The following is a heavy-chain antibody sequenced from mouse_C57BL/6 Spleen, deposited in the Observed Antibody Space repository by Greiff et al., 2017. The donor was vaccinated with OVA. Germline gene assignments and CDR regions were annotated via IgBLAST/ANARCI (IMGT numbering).Heavy chain of an antibody. Sequence: QVQLQQPGAELVRPGSSVKLSCKASGYTFTSYWMHWVTQRPIQGLEWIGNIDPSDSETHYNQKFKDKATLTVDKSSSTAYMQLSSLTSEDSAVYYCARSPDYYGSSYWYFDVWGTGTTVTVSS. D-gene: IGHD1-1*01. CDR2: IDPSDSET. CDR1: GYTFTSYW. CDR3: ARSPDYYGSSYWYFDV. V-gene: IGHV1-52*01. J-gene: IGHJ1*03.